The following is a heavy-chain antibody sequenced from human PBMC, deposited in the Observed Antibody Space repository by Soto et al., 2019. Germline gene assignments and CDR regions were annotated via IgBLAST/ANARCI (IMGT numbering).Heavy chain of an antibody. CDR1: GFTFSNHA. J-gene: IGHJ6*04. V-gene: IGHV3-23*01. D-gene: IGHD3-10*01. CDR2: VSAGGGDT. Sequence: EVQLLESGGGLVQPGGSLRLSCAASGFTFSNHAMTWVRQAPGKGLEWVLTVSAGGGDTYIAASVRGRFTISRDNSKDTLYLQINSLRPEDTAVYFCAKDGASDYYYYDMDVWGKGTTVTVSS. CDR3: AKDGASDYYYYDMDV.